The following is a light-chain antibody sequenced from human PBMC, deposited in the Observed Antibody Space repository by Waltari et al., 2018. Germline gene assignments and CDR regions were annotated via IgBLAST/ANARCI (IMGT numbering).Light chain of an antibody. V-gene: IGKV1-5*03. CDR3: QQYNSYSLLT. J-gene: IGKJ4*01. Sequence: DIQMTQSPSTLSASVGVRVTITCRASQGISNWLVWYQQKPEKAPKLLIYKESTLESGDPSRFSGRGSGTEFTLTISSLQPDDFATYYCQQYNSYSLLTFGGGTKVEIK. CDR1: QGISNW. CDR2: KES.